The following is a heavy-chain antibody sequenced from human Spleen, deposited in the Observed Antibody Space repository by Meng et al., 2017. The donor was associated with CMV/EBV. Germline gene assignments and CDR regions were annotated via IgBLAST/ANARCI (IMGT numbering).Heavy chain of an antibody. J-gene: IGHJ6*02. CDR2: IHYSGST. CDR1: GGSISNYY. CDR3: ARDSNYDILTGRTYYYGMDV. V-gene: IGHV4-59*01. D-gene: IGHD3-9*01. Sequence: SETLSLTCTVSGGSISNYYWSWIRQPPGKGLEWIGYIHYSGSTNYNPSLKSRVTISVDTSKNQFSLKLSSVTAADTAVYYCARDSNYDILTGRTYYYGMDVWGQGTTVTVSS.